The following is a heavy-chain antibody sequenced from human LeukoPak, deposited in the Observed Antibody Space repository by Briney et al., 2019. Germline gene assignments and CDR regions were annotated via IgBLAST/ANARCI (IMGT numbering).Heavy chain of an antibody. CDR2: TYYRSKWYD. D-gene: IGHD6-13*01. CDR3: ARTAGYYFDY. J-gene: IGHJ4*02. Sequence: SQTLSLTCVISGDSVSSNSATWNWVRQSPSRGLEWLGRTYYRSKWYDDYAVSVKSRMTINPDTSKNQFSMQLNSLTPEDTAVYYCARTAGYYFDYWGQGTLVTVSS. CDR1: GDSVSSNSAT. V-gene: IGHV6-1*01.